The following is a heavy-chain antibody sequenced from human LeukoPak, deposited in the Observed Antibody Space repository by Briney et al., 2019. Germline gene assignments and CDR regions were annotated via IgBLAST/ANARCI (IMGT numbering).Heavy chain of an antibody. CDR3: AKEGRIAAATYGSYYYMDV. V-gene: IGHV3-23*01. D-gene: IGHD6-13*01. Sequence: AGGSLRLTCAASGFTFSSYGMSWVRQAPGKGLEWVSAISGSGGSTYYADSVKGRFTISRDNSKNTLYLQMNSLRAEDTAVYYCAKEGRIAAATYGSYYYMDVWGKGTTVTISS. J-gene: IGHJ6*03. CDR1: GFTFSSYG. CDR2: ISGSGGST.